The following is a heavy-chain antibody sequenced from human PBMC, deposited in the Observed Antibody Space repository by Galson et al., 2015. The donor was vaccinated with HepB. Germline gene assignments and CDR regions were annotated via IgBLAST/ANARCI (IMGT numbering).Heavy chain of an antibody. Sequence: SVKVSCKASGGTFSSYAISWVRQAPGQGLEWMGGIIPIFGTANYAQKFQGRVTMTRDTSTSTVYMELSSLRSEDTAVYYCARGGGRTYYFDYWGQGTLVTVSS. J-gene: IGHJ4*02. CDR3: ARGGGRTYYFDY. CDR2: IIPIFGTA. V-gene: IGHV1-69*05. CDR1: GGTFSSYA. D-gene: IGHD4-23*01.